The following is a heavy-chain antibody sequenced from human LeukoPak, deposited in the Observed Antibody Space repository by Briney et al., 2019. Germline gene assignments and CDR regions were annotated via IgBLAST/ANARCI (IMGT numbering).Heavy chain of an antibody. Sequence: TGGSLRLSCAASGFTFSNYEMNWVRQAPGQGLEWVSSTTGSGALTYYADSVKGRFTISRDNAGSSVNLRMNSLRAEDTAVYYCAREPFSMARESTRNAFDIWGQGTMVTVSS. V-gene: IGHV3-48*03. CDR1: GFTFSNYE. CDR3: AREPFSMARESTRNAFDI. J-gene: IGHJ3*02. CDR2: TTGSGALT. D-gene: IGHD3-10*01.